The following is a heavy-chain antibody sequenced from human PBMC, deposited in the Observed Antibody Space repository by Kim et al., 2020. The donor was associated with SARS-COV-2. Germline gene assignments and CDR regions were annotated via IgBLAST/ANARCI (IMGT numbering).Heavy chain of an antibody. V-gene: IGHV3-11*01. Sequence: TIYYTDSVRGRFTVSRDNAKESLYLQMNNLRAEDTAVYFCARAWNTLGHWGQGTRVTVSS. J-gene: IGHJ4*02. CDR3: ARAWNTLGH. D-gene: IGHD1-1*01. CDR2: TI.